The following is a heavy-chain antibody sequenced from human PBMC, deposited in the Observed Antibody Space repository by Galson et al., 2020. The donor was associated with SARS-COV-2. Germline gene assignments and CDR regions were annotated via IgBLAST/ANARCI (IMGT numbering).Heavy chain of an antibody. CDR3: ARHPTYYYDSSGYQRGEYYFDY. CDR1: GGSFSGYY. CDR2: INHSGST. J-gene: IGHJ4*02. D-gene: IGHD3-22*01. V-gene: IGHV4-34*01. Sequence: SETLSLTCAVYGGSFSGYYWSWIRQPPGTGLEWIGEINHSGSTNYNPSPKSRVTISVDTSKNQFSLKLSSVTAADTAVYYCARHPTYYYDSSGYQRGEYYFDYWGQGTLVTVSS.